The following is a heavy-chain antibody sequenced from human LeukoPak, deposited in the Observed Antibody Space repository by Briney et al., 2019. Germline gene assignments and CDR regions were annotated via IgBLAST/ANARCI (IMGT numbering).Heavy chain of an antibody. V-gene: IGHV4-59*01. CDR2: ISYSGCT. Sequence: SETLSLTCTVSGGSISSYFWSWIRQPPGKGLEWIGYISYSGCTNYSPSLKSRVTISVDTSKNHFSPKLSSVTAADTAVYYCARDGYTSAWSRFDYWGQGALVTVSS. D-gene: IGHD6-19*01. CDR1: GGSISSYF. J-gene: IGHJ4*02. CDR3: ARDGYTSAWSRFDY.